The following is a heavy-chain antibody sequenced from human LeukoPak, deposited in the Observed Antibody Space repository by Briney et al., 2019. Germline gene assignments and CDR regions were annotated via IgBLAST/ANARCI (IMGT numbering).Heavy chain of an antibody. CDR2: INHSGST. D-gene: IGHD2-21*01. J-gene: IGHJ4*02. V-gene: IGHV4-34*09. CDR3: ASERGQGDNIDY. CDR1: GGAFSGYY. Sequence: SETLSLTCAVYGGAFSGYYWSWVRQPPGKGLEGIGEINHSGSTNHNPSLKSTVTISVDTSKNQFSLKLSSVTAAATAVYYCASERGQGDNIDYWGQGTLVTVSS.